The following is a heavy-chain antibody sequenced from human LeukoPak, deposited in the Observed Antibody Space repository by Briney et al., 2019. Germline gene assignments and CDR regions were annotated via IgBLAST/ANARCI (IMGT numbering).Heavy chain of an antibody. J-gene: IGHJ4*02. CDR2: ISAYNGNT. CDR1: GYTFTSYG. Sequence: ASVKVSCKASGYTFTSYGISWVRQAPGQGLEWMGWISAYNGNTNYAQKLQGRVTMTTDTSTSTAYMELRSLRSDDTAVYYCARAHYYDSSGYPNDDYWGQGTLVTVSP. CDR3: ARAHYYDSSGYPNDDY. V-gene: IGHV1-18*01. D-gene: IGHD3-22*01.